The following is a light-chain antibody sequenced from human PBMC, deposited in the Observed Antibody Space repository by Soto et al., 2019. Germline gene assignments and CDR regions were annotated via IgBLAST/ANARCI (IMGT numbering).Light chain of an antibody. CDR2: GVS. CDR3: CSYAVSYTLV. V-gene: IGLV2-11*01. Sequence: QSALTQPRSVSGSPGQSVTISCTGPSSDVGGYNYVSWYQQHPGKAPKLMIYGVSKRPSGVPDRFSGSKSGNTASLTISGLQAEDEADYYCCSYAVSYTLVFGGGTKLTVL. J-gene: IGLJ2*01. CDR1: SSDVGGYNY.